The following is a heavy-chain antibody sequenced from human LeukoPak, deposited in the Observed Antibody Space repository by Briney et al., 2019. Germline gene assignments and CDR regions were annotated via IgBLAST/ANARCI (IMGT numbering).Heavy chain of an antibody. CDR3: ARGSPYYYGSGNWFDP. CDR1: GGSFSGYY. J-gene: IGHJ5*02. Sequence: SETLSLTCAVYGGSFSGYYWSWIRQPPGKGLEWIGEINHSGSTKYNPSLKSRVTISVDTSKNQFSLKLSSVPAADTAVYYCARGSPYYYGSGNWFDPWGQGTLVTVSS. CDR2: INHSGST. D-gene: IGHD3-10*01. V-gene: IGHV4-34*01.